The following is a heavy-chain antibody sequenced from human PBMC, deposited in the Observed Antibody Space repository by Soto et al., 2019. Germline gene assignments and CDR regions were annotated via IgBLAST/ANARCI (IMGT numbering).Heavy chain of an antibody. V-gene: IGHV1-69*13. CDR3: AGTGVHCSSTSCYYPGRGYYYMDV. CDR2: IIPIFGTA. D-gene: IGHD2-2*01. J-gene: IGHJ6*03. CDR1: GGTFSSYA. Sequence: GASVKVSCKASGGTFSSYAISWVRQAPGQGLEWMGGIIPIFGTANYAQKFQGRVTITADESTSTAYMELSSLRSEDTAVYYCAGTGVHCSSTSCYYPGRGYYYMDVWGKGTTVTVSS.